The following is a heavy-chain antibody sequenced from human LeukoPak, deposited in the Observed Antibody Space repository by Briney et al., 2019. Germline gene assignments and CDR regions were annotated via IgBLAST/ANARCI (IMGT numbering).Heavy chain of an antibody. CDR1: GFTFSSYW. CDR3: ARFLVDPYYYDSSGSDAFDY. J-gene: IGHJ4*02. Sequence: PGGSLRLSCAASGFTFSSYWMSWVRQAPGKGLEWVANIKQDGSEEYYVDSVKGRFTISRDNAKNSLYLQMNSLRAEDTAVYYCARFLVDPYYYDSSGSDAFDYWGQGTLVTVSS. V-gene: IGHV3-7*01. D-gene: IGHD3-22*01. CDR2: IKQDGSEE.